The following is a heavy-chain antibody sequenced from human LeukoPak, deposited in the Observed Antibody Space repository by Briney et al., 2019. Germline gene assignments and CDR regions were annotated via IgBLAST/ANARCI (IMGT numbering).Heavy chain of an antibody. Sequence: SETLSLTCAVYGGSFSGYYWSWIRQPPGKGLEWIGEINHSGSTNYDPSLKSRVTISVDTSKNQFSLKLSSVTAADTAMYYCARDGGYNWNLDYWGQGTLVTVSS. J-gene: IGHJ4*02. CDR1: GGSFSGYY. V-gene: IGHV4-34*01. CDR2: INHSGST. D-gene: IGHD1-20*01. CDR3: ARDGGYNWNLDY.